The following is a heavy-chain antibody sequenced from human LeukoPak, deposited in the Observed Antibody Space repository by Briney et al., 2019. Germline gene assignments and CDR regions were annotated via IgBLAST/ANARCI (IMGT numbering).Heavy chain of an antibody. J-gene: IGHJ6*02. CDR1: GGTFSSYA. CDR2: IIPILGIA. D-gene: IGHD2-8*01. CDR3: ASLISPFMEYYYYGMDV. V-gene: IGHV1-69*04. Sequence: SVTVSCKASGGTFSSYAISWVRQAPGQGLEWMGRIIPILGIANYAQRFQGRVTITADKSTSTAYMELSSLRSEDTAVYYCASLISPFMEYYYYGMDVWGQGTTVTVSS.